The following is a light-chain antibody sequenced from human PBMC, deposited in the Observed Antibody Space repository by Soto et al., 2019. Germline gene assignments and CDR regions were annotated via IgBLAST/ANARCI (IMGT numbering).Light chain of an antibody. CDR1: SSDFGSYNL. CDR2: ESS. V-gene: IGLV2-23*01. CDR3: CSYAGSSTYVV. J-gene: IGLJ2*01. Sequence: QSALTQPASVSGSPGQSITISCTGTSSDFGSYNLVSWYQQHPGKAPKLIIYESSKRPSGVSNRFSGSKSGNTASLTISGLQAEDEADYYCCSYAGSSTYVVFGGGTKLTVL.